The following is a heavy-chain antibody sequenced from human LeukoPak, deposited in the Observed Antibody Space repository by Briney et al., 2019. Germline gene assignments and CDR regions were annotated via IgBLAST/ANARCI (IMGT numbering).Heavy chain of an antibody. V-gene: IGHV3-21*01. D-gene: IGHD3-22*01. Sequence: PGGSLRLFCAASGFTFSSYSMNWVRQAPGKGLEWVSSISSSSSYIYYADSVKGRFTISRDNAKNSLYLQMNSLRAEDTAVYYCARDPHYYDSSGGFDIWGQGTMVTVSS. CDR1: GFTFSSYS. CDR3: ARDPHYYDSSGGFDI. J-gene: IGHJ3*02. CDR2: ISSSSSYI.